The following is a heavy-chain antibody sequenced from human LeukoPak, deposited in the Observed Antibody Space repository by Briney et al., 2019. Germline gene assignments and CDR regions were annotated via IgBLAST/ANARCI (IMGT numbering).Heavy chain of an antibody. D-gene: IGHD3-10*01. CDR3: ARDNGGWFDS. Sequence: GGSLRLSCAASGFTFSSYAMSWVRQAPGKGLEWVANIKQGGREEKYVGSVKGRFAISRDDAKSTLYLQMDSLSGDDTAVYYCARDNGGWFDSWGRGTLVTVSS. CDR2: IKQGGREE. CDR1: GFTFSSYA. V-gene: IGHV3-7*03. J-gene: IGHJ5*01.